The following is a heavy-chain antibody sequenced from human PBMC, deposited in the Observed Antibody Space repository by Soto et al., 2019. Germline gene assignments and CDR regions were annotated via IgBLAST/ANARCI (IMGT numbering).Heavy chain of an antibody. CDR1: GYTFTSYG. J-gene: IGHJ6*02. D-gene: IGHD6-13*01. Sequence: QVQLVQSGAEVKKPGASVKVSCKASGYTFTSYGITWVRQAPGQGLEWMGWISAYNGNTNYAQKLQGRVTMTTDTSTSTAYMELRSLRSDDTAVYYCARVGQQLVLGLYYGMDVWGQGTTVTVSS. CDR3: ARVGQQLVLGLYYGMDV. V-gene: IGHV1-18*01. CDR2: ISAYNGNT.